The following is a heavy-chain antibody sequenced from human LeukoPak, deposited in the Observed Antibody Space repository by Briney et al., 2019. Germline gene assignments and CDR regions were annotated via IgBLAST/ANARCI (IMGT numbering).Heavy chain of an antibody. CDR3: ARDGSGDEFFDY. Sequence: GGSLRLSCAASGFTVSSNYMSWVRQAPGKGLEWVSVIYSGGSTYYADSVKGRFTISRDNAKNSLFLQMNSLRAEDTAVYYCARDGSGDEFFDYWGRGTLVTVSS. D-gene: IGHD5-12*01. V-gene: IGHV3-53*01. CDR1: GFTVSSNY. CDR2: IYSGGST. J-gene: IGHJ4*02.